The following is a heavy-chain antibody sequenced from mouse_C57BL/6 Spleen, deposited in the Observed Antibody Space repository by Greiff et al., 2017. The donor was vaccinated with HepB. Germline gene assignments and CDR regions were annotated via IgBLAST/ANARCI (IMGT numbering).Heavy chain of an antibody. Sequence: QVQLQQPGAELVKPGASVKLSCKASGYTFTSYWMHWVKQRPGQGLEWIGMIHPNSGSTNYNEKCKSKATLTVDKSSSTAYMQLSSLTSEDSAVYYCASLDSSGYKFAYWGQGTLVTVSA. J-gene: IGHJ3*01. V-gene: IGHV1-64*01. CDR3: ASLDSSGYKFAY. CDR1: GYTFTSYW. D-gene: IGHD3-2*02. CDR2: IHPNSGST.